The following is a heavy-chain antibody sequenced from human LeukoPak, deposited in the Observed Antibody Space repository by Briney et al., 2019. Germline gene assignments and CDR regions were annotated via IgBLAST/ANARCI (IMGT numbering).Heavy chain of an antibody. Sequence: KPSETLSLTCDVSGGSCDDYYCSWIRQPPGKGLEWIGEIHPHGILYYNSSLMSRVTISIDTSKSQFSLRLTSVTAADTAFYYCARGRDRSKAGDHWGQGSLVTVSS. J-gene: IGHJ4*02. CDR1: GGSCDDYY. V-gene: IGHV4-34*01. CDR3: ARGRDRSKAGDH. D-gene: IGHD5-24*01. CDR2: IHPHGIL.